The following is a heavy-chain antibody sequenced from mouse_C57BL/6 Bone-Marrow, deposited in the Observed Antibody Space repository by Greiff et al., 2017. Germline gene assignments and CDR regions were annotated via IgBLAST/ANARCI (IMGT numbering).Heavy chain of an antibody. V-gene: IGHV5-9-1*02. CDR3: TRDGCYPPRFAY. Sequence: EVKLVEPGAGLVKPGGSLKLSCAASGFTFSSYAMSWVRQTPEKRLEWVAYISSGGDYIYYVDPLKGRFTLSRDNARNTLYLQLSSLKSEAAAMYYCTRDGCYPPRFAYWGQGTLVTVSA. J-gene: IGHJ3*01. CDR2: ISSGGDYI. D-gene: IGHD2-3*01. CDR1: GFTFSSYA.